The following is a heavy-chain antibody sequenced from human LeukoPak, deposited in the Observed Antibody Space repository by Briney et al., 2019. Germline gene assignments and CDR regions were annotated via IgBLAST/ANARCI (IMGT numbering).Heavy chain of an antibody. CDR2: INHSGST. CDR1: DDSINNDRYF. Sequence: SETLSLTCSISDDSINNDRYFWAWIRQPPGKGLEWIGEINHSGSTNYSPSLKSRVTISVDTSKNQFSLKLSSVTAADTAVYYCARHQRCSSTSCYAGGNWFDPWGQGTLVTVSS. J-gene: IGHJ5*02. CDR3: ARHQRCSSTSCYAGGNWFDP. V-gene: IGHV4-39*01. D-gene: IGHD2-2*01.